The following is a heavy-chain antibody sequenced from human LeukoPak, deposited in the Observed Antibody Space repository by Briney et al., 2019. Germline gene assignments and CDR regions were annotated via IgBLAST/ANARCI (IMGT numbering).Heavy chain of an antibody. V-gene: IGHV1-8*01. CDR1: GYTFTSYD. Sequence: ASVKVSCKASGYTFTSYDINWVRQATGQGLEWMGWMNLNSGNTGYAQKFQGRVTMTRNTSISTAYMELSSLRSEDTAVYYCARYKKGTYYYDSSGYYIDYWGQGTLVTVSS. J-gene: IGHJ4*02. D-gene: IGHD3-22*01. CDR3: ARYKKGTYYYDSSGYYIDY. CDR2: MNLNSGNT.